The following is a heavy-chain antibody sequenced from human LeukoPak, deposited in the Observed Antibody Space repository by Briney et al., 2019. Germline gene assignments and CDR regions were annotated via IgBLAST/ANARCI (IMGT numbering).Heavy chain of an antibody. CDR1: GFTFSEYA. D-gene: IGHD4-17*01. V-gene: IGHV3-23*01. Sequence: PGGSLRLSCAASGFTFSEYALVWVRRAPGKGLEWVSASSSGGANTLYADAVKGRFTISRDNSKNTLYLQMDSLRAEDTAVYFCGRDPNGDYVGAFEFWGHGTMVTVSS. J-gene: IGHJ3*01. CDR2: SSSGGANT. CDR3: GRDPNGDYVGAFEF.